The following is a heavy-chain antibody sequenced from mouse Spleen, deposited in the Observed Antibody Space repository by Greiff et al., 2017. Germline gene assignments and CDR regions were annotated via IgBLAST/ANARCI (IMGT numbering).Heavy chain of an antibody. D-gene: IGHD2-1*01. CDR3: AYYGNYEDFDY. V-gene: IGHV1-4*01. Sequence: QVQLQQSGAELARPGASVKMSCKASGYTFTSYTMHWVKQRPGQGLEWIGYINPSSGYTKYNQKFKDKATLTADKSSSTAYMQLSSLTSEDSAVYYCAYYGNYEDFDYWGQGTTLTVSS. CDR1: GYTFTSYT. J-gene: IGHJ2*01. CDR2: INPSSGYT.